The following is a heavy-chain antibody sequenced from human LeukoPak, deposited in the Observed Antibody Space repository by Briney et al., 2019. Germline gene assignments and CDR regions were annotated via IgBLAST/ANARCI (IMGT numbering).Heavy chain of an antibody. CDR1: GYTFTGYY. CDR3: ARVWVTAIPDDAFDI. CDR2: INPNSGGT. V-gene: IGHV1-2*02. Sequence: GASVKVSCKASGYTFTGYYMHWVRQAPGQGLEWMGWINPNSGGTNYAQKFQGRVTMTRDTSISTAYMELSRLRSGDTAVYYCARVWVTAIPDDAFDIWGQGTMVTVSS. J-gene: IGHJ3*02. D-gene: IGHD2-21*02.